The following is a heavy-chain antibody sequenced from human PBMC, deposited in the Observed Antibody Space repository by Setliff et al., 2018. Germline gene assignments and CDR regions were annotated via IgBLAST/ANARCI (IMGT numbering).Heavy chain of an antibody. CDR1: GDSMSSYY. V-gene: IGHV4-59*01. CDR2: IQKRGSTTT. CDR3: ARDQFSSGWYGPPESYFDC. J-gene: IGHJ4*02. D-gene: IGHD6-19*01. Sequence: SETLSLTCNVSGDSMSSYYWSWIRQAPGKGLEWLGYIQKRGSTTTKYNPSLGSRISMSLDTSKNQFSLQLSSVSDGDTAVNYCARDQFSSGWYGPPESYFDCWGQGILVTVSS.